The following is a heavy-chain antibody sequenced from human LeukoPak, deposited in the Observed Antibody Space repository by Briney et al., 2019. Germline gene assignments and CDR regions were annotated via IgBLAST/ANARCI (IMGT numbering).Heavy chain of an antibody. V-gene: IGHV3-48*02. CDR3: ARVRGVTLSYHYFDY. J-gene: IGHJ4*02. Sequence: PGGSLRLSCAASGFTFSTYSMNWVRQAPGKGLEWVSFITGCSTTIHYADSVKGRFTISRDNAKNSLYLQMNSLRDEDTAVYYYARVRGVTLSYHYFDYWGQGTLVTVSS. D-gene: IGHD3-10*01. CDR2: ITGCSTTI. CDR1: GFTFSTYS.